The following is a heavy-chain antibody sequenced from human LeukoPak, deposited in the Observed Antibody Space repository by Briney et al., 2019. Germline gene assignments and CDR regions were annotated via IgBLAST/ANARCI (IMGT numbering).Heavy chain of an antibody. CDR1: GFTFSSYA. CDR3: AKEYERGVLNWFDP. Sequence: GGPLRLSCAASGFTFSSYAMSWDRQAPGKGLEWVSAISGSGGSTYYADSVQGRFTISRDNSKNTLYLQMNSLRAEDTAVYYCAKEYERGVLNWFDPWGQGTLVTVSS. CDR2: ISGSGGST. V-gene: IGHV3-23*01. D-gene: IGHD3-10*01. J-gene: IGHJ5*02.